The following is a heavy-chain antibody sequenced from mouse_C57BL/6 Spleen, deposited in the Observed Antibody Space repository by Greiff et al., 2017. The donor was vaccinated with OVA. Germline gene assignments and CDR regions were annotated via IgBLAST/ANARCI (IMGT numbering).Heavy chain of an antibody. D-gene: IGHD4-1*01. Sequence: EVMLVESGGGLVKPGGSLKLSCAASGFTFSSYTMSWVRQTPEKRLEWVATISGGGGNTYYPDSVKGRFTISRDNAKNTLYLQMSSLRSEDTALYYCARHLGRGYFDYWGQGTTLTVSS. CDR2: ISGGGGNT. CDR1: GFTFSSYT. V-gene: IGHV5-9*01. CDR3: ARHLGRGYFDY. J-gene: IGHJ2*01.